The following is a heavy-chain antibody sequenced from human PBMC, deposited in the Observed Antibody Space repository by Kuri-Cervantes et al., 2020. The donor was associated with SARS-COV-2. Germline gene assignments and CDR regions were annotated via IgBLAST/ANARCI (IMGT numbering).Heavy chain of an antibody. CDR3: GLLRFFDWLSPFDF. CDR2: IAPNSGGT. D-gene: IGHD3-9*01. CDR1: GYTFSDSY. J-gene: IGHJ4*02. Sequence: APVKVSCKASGYTFSDSYIHWVRQAPGQGLEWMGWIAPNSGGTKYAQKFQGRVTMTRDTSTSSVYMELTRLRSDDTAVYFCGLLRFFDWLSPFDFWGQGTLVTVSS. V-gene: IGHV1-2*02.